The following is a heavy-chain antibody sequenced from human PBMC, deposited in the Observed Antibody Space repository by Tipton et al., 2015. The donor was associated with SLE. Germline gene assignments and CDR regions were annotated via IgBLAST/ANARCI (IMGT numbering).Heavy chain of an antibody. CDR3: ARSGSSNFDPPDF. Sequence: TLSLTCTVSGGSFTPYYWNWIRQSPGKGLEWLGYIHYTGTPYYNPSLKNRIAMSVDTSSNQLSLRLTSLTPADTAVYYCARSGSSNFDPPDFWGQGTLATVSS. J-gene: IGHJ4*02. V-gene: IGHV4-59*01. CDR2: IHYTGTP. D-gene: IGHD4-11*01. CDR1: GGSFTPYY.